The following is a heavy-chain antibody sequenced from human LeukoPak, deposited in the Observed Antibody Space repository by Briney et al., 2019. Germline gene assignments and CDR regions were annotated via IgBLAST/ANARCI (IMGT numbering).Heavy chain of an antibody. CDR3: ARDRYYYDSSSYFSAFDT. CDR1: GGSFSGYY. V-gene: IGHV4-4*07. Sequence: SETLSLTCAVYGGSFSGYYWSWIRQPREKGLEWIGRVFTSGIISGNINYNPSLKSRVTMSVDSSNNQFSLKLRSVTSADTAVYYCARDRYYYDSSSYFSAFDTWGQGTMVTVSS. CDR2: VFTSGII. J-gene: IGHJ3*02. D-gene: IGHD3-22*01.